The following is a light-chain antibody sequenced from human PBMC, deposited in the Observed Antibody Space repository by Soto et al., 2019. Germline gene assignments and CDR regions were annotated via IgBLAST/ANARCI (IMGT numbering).Light chain of an antibody. CDR1: SSDIGGFNF. Sequence: QSALTQPASVSGSPGQSITISCIGSSSDIGGFNFVSWYQHDPGAAPKLVIYEVSRRPSGVSDRFSGSKSGNTASLTISGLQPEDETVYYCTSYTAVNTLLFGGGTKLTVL. CDR3: TSYTAVNTLL. CDR2: EVS. J-gene: IGLJ2*01. V-gene: IGLV2-14*01.